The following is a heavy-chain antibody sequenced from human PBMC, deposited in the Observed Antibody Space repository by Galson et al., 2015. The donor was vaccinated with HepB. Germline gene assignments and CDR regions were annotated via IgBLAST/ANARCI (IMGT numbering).Heavy chain of an antibody. V-gene: IGHV1-18*01. CDR2: ISAHNGKT. CDR1: GYTFTGYG. CDR3: ARGLRDYGDGGLPPLY. D-gene: IGHD4-17*01. J-gene: IGHJ4*02. Sequence: SVKVSCKASGYTFTGYGISWVREAPGQGLEWMGWISAHNGKTIYTPDLQDRVTMTTDSSTSTAYMELRSLRFDDTAVYYCARGLRDYGDGGLPPLYWGQGTLVTVSS.